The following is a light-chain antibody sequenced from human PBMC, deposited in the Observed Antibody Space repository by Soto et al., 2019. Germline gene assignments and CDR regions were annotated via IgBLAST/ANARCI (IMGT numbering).Light chain of an antibody. CDR2: DAS. J-gene: IGKJ4*01. Sequence: EIVLTQSPATLSLSPGERATLSCRASQSVGSYLVWYQQKPGQAPRLLIYDASNRATGIPARFSGSGSGTDFTLTISSLQPEDFAVYYCQQRSNWPPLTFGGGTQVEIK. CDR1: QSVGSY. V-gene: IGKV3-11*01. CDR3: QQRSNWPPLT.